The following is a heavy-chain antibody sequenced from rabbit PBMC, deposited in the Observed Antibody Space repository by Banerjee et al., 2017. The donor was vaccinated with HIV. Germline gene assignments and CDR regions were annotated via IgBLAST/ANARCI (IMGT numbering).Heavy chain of an antibody. CDR3: ARRANSAAFNL. CDR2: IDGASSDSA. J-gene: IGHJ4*01. D-gene: IGHD7-1*01. V-gene: IGHV1S45*01. Sequence: QQQLEESGGGLVKPGGTLTLTCTASGIDFSSTYWICWVRQAPGKGLEWIACIDGASSDSAYYVSWAKGRFTISKTSSTTVTLQLTSLTAADTATYFCARRANSAAFNLWGPGTLVTVS. CDR1: GIDFSSTYW.